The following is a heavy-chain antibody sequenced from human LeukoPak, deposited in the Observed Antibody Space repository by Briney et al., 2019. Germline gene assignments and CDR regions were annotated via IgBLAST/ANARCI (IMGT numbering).Heavy chain of an antibody. CDR3: ARLAVAGTDFDY. D-gene: IGHD6-19*01. J-gene: IGHJ4*02. CDR1: GDSVSSNSAA. CDR2: TYYRSKWHN. Sequence: SQTLSLTCAISGDSVSSNSAAWNWIRQSPSRGLEWLGRTYYRSKWHNHYAVSVKSRITINPDTPKNQFSLQLNPVTPEDTAVYYCARLAVAGTDFDYWGQGTPVTVSS. V-gene: IGHV6-1*01.